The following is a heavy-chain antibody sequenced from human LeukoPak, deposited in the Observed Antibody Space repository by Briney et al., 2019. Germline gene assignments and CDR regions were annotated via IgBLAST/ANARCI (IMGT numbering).Heavy chain of an antibody. Sequence: GGSLRLSSAASGFTFSSYAMHWVRQAPGKGLEWVAVISYDGSNKYYADSVKGRFTISRDNSKNTLYLQMNSLRAEDTAVYYCARRRDGYSTLDYWGQGTLVTVSS. J-gene: IGHJ4*02. CDR2: ISYDGSNK. CDR1: GFTFSSYA. D-gene: IGHD5-24*01. CDR3: ARRRDGYSTLDY. V-gene: IGHV3-30-3*01.